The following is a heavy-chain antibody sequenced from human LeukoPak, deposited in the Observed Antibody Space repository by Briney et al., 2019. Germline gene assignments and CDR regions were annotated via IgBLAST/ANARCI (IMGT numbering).Heavy chain of an antibody. J-gene: IGHJ4*02. Sequence: SETLSLTCAVYGGSFSGYYWSWVRQPPGKGLEWIGSIYYSGSTYYNPSLKSRVTISVDTSKNQFSLKLSSVTAADTAVYYCAREFTGIVGATVYFDYWGQGTLVTVSS. D-gene: IGHD1-26*01. CDR3: AREFTGIVGATVYFDY. CDR1: GGSFSGYY. V-gene: IGHV4-34*01. CDR2: IYYSGST.